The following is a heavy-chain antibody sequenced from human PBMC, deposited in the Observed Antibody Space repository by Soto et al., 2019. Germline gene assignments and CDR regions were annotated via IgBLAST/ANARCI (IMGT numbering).Heavy chain of an antibody. Sequence: QVQLVQSGAEVKKPGASVKVSCKASGYTFTNYAFSWVRQAPGQGLEWMGWISAYNGNTNYPQKLQGRVTMTTDTSTSTAYTELRCLRSDDTAVYYCARDLAAAGPFDCWGQGTLVTVSS. J-gene: IGHJ4*02. V-gene: IGHV1-18*01. CDR1: GYTFTNYA. CDR3: ARDLAAAGPFDC. CDR2: ISAYNGNT. D-gene: IGHD6-13*01.